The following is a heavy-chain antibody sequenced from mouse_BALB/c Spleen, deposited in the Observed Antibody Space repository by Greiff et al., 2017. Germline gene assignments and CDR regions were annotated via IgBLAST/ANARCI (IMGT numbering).Heavy chain of an antibody. CDR2: ISYSGST. CDR1: GDSITSGY. V-gene: IGHV3-8*02. CDR3: ARLNYYGSEGFAY. Sequence: EVQLVESGPSLVKPSQTLSLTCSVTGDSITSGYWNWIRKFPGNKLEYMGYISYSGSTYYNPSLKSRISITRDTSKNQYYLLLNSVTTEDTATYYCARLNYYGSEGFAYWGQGTLVTVSA. D-gene: IGHD1-1*01. J-gene: IGHJ3*01.